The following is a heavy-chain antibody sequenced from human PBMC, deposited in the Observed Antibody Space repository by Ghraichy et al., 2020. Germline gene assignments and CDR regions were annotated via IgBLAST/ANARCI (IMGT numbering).Heavy chain of an antibody. J-gene: IGHJ6*02. CDR2: IIPLVGIA. CDR3: AREGQQLITQLEPYYYYGLDL. Sequence: SVKVSCKASGGTSNSYTMNWVRQAPGQGPEWMGRIIPLVGIAEYAQKFQARVTITADKATGTAYMELSSLRSEDTAVYYCAREGQQLITQLEPYYYYGLDLWGQGTPVTVSS. V-gene: IGHV1-69*04. D-gene: IGHD6-13*01. CDR1: GGTSNSYT.